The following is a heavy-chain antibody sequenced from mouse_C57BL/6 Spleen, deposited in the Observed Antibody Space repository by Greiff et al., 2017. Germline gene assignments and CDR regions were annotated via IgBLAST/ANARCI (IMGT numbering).Heavy chain of an antibody. D-gene: IGHD6-1*01. CDR1: GYTFTDYE. CDR3: TRYPSLPHFDY. Sequence: QVQLQQSGAELVRPGASVTLSCKASGYTFTDYEMHWVKQTPVHGLEWIGAIDPETGGTAYNQKFKGKAILTADKSSSTAYMELRSLTSEDSAVYYCTRYPSLPHFDYWGQGTTRTVSS. J-gene: IGHJ2*01. CDR2: IDPETGGT. V-gene: IGHV1-15*01.